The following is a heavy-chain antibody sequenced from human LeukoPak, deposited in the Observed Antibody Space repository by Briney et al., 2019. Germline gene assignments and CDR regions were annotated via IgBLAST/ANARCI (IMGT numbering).Heavy chain of an antibody. CDR2: ISYSDDST. CDR3: VKHSLYYYGSGTYFDY. Sequence: PGGSLRLSCAASGFTFSTYGMRWVRQAPGKGLEWVSSISYSDDSTYSADSVKGRFTISRDNSKNTLSLQMNSQRAEDTAVYYCVKHSLYYYGSGTYFDYWGQGTLVTVSS. V-gene: IGHV3-23*01. CDR1: GFTFSTYG. J-gene: IGHJ4*02. D-gene: IGHD3-10*01.